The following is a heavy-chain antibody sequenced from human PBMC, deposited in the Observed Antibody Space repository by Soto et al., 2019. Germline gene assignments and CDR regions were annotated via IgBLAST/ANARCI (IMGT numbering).Heavy chain of an antibody. CDR3: ARIHRGYYYYYGMDV. V-gene: IGHV4-59*01. CDR1: GGSISSYY. D-gene: IGHD3-10*01. Sequence: SETLSLTCTVSGGSISSYYWSWIRQPPGKGLEWIGYIYYSGSTNYNPSLKSRVTISVDTSKNQFSLKLSSVTAADTAVYYCARIHRGYYYYYGMDVWGQGTTVTVSS. CDR2: IYYSGST. J-gene: IGHJ6*02.